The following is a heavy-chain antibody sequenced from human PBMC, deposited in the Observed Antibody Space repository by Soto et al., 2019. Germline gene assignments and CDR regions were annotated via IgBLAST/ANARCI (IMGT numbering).Heavy chain of an antibody. D-gene: IGHD2-21*01. Sequence: QVQLVQSGAEVKKPGASVKVSCKASGYTFTSYDINWVRQATGQGLEWMGWMNPNSGNTGYAQKFQGRDTMTSNTSRSTAYMKLSSLSSEDTAVYHCARAKIVGSGDWGQGTLVTGSS. CDR1: GYTFTSYD. V-gene: IGHV1-8*01. CDR3: ARAKIVGSGD. CDR2: MNPNSGNT. J-gene: IGHJ4*02.